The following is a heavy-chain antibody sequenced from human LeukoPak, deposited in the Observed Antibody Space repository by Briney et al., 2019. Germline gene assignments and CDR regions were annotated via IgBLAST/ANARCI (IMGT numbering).Heavy chain of an antibody. CDR1: ACTFIDYD. CDR2: IGIRGDT. J-gene: IGHJ4*02. CDR3: ARGGIQVSGIDEFDY. V-gene: IGHV3-13*01. D-gene: IGHD6-19*01. Sequence: PSGSPRRFCAAAACTFIDYDMHRGRHDIGKGLLWGSAIGIRGDTNYSGSVKGRFTISRENAESSLYLQMNSLRAEDTAVYYCARGGIQVSGIDEFDYWGQGTLVTVSS.